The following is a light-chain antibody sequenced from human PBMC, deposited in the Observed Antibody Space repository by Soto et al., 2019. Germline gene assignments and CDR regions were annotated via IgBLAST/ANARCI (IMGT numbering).Light chain of an antibody. CDR3: QQFKTYTT. V-gene: IGKV1-5*03. CDR1: ETVASW. Sequence: DIQMTQSPSTLSASVGDRVTITCRASETVASWMAWYQQKPGKAPKLLIYKASTLENGVPSRFSGSGSGTEFTLTISSLQPDDFATYYCQQFKTYTTFGQGTKVDIK. CDR2: KAS. J-gene: IGKJ1*01.